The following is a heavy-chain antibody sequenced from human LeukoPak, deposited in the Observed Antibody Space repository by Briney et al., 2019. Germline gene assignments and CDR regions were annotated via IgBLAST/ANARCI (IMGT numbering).Heavy chain of an antibody. D-gene: IGHD2-21*02. Sequence: PSETLSLTCAVYGGSFSGYYWSWIRQPPRKGLEWIGEINHSGSTNYNPSLKSRVTISVDTSKNQFYLKLSSVTAADTAVYCCAYCGGDCYSGAFDIWGQGTMVTVSS. CDR1: GGSFSGYY. V-gene: IGHV4-34*01. CDR2: INHSGST. J-gene: IGHJ3*02. CDR3: AYCGGDCYSGAFDI.